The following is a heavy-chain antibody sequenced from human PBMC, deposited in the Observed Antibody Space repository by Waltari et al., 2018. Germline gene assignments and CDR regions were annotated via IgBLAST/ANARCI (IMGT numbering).Heavy chain of an antibody. J-gene: IGHJ4*02. CDR2: VFYNGVT. V-gene: IGHV4-4*02. Sequence: QVQLQESGPGLVRPSETLSLTCAVPGDSIRDANWWSWVRQPPGKGLEWIGEVFYNGVTNYNPSLKSRVTISVDKSKRQVSLKVISVTSADTAVYYCAKNAAYNLDYWGQGTLVTVSS. CDR3: AKNAAYNLDY. CDR1: GDSIRDANW. D-gene: IGHD2-15*01.